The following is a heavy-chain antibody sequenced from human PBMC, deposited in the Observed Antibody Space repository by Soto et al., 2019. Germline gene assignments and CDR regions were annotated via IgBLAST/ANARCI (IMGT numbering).Heavy chain of an antibody. D-gene: IGHD6-13*01. J-gene: IGHJ4*02. CDR3: ARVNSDSSSWYPIDY. CDR2: IWYDGSNK. V-gene: IGHV3-33*01. CDR1: GFTFSSYG. Sequence: GGSLRLSCAASGFTFSSYGMHWVRQAPGKGLEWVAVIWYDGSNKYYADSVKGRFTISRDNSKNTLYLQMNSLRAEDTAVYYCARVNSDSSSWYPIDYWGQGTLVTVSS.